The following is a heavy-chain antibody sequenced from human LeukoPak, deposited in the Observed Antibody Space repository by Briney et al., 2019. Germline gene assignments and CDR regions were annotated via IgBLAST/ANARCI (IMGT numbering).Heavy chain of an antibody. Sequence: GSLRLSCAASGFTFSSYGMSWVRQAPGKGLEWVSAISGSGGSTYYADSVKGRFTISRDNSKNTLYLQMNSLRAEDTAVYYCAKDKTGHLWFGELLSYFDYWGQGTLVTVSS. J-gene: IGHJ4*02. CDR2: ISGSGGST. V-gene: IGHV3-23*01. CDR1: GFTFSSYG. CDR3: AKDKTGHLWFGELLSYFDY. D-gene: IGHD3-10*01.